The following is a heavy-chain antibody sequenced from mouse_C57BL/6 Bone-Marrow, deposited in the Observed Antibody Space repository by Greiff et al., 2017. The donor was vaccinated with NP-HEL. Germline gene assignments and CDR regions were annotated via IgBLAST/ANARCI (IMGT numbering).Heavy chain of an antibody. Sequence: QVQLQQSGAELVRPGTSVKVSCKASGYAFTNYLIEWVKQRPGQGLEWIGVINPGSGGTNYNEKFKGKATLTADKSSSTAYMQLSSLTSEDSAVYFCARGGLGNLAWFAYWGQGTLVTVSA. CDR2: INPGSGGT. D-gene: IGHD2-1*01. CDR3: ARGGLGNLAWFAY. V-gene: IGHV1-54*01. J-gene: IGHJ3*01. CDR1: GYAFTNYL.